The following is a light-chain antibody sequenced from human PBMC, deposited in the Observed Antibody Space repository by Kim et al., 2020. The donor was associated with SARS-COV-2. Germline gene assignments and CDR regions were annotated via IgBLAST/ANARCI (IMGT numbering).Light chain of an antibody. V-gene: IGLV2-23*02. Sequence: QSALTQPASVSGSPGQSITISCTGTSSDVGSYNLVSWYQQHPGKAPKLMIYEVSKRPSGVSNRFSGSESGNTASLTISGLQAEDEADYYCCSYAGSSTSPYVFGTGTKVTVL. CDR3: CSYAGSSTSPYV. CDR1: SSDVGSYNL. CDR2: EVS. J-gene: IGLJ1*01.